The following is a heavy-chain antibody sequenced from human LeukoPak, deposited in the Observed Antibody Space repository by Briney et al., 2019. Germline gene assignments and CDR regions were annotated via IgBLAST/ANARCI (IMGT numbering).Heavy chain of an antibody. V-gene: IGHV4-59*08. CDR1: GDSISNYY. D-gene: IGHD3-10*01. CDR2: IHYSGNS. Sequence: LETLSLTCTVSGDSISNYYWSWIRQPPGKGLEWIGYIHYSGNSDYNPSLKSRVTILIDTSKNQFSLILSSVTAAGTAVYYCARHFRGVVSVQLDYWGQGTRVTVSS. CDR3: ARHFRGVVSVQLDY. J-gene: IGHJ4*02.